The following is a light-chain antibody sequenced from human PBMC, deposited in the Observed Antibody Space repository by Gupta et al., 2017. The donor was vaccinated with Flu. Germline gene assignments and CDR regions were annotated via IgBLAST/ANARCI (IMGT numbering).Light chain of an antibody. V-gene: IGLV2-11*03. CDR1: NSDY. CDR3: CSHAVTFYV. J-gene: IGLJ1*01. CDR2: DVS. Sequence: SGSPGQSVTISFTGTNSDYVSWYQQHPGNAPRLIIYDVSERPSGVPDRFSGSKSGNTASLTISGLQAEDEADYYCCSHAVTFYVFGPGTEVTVL.